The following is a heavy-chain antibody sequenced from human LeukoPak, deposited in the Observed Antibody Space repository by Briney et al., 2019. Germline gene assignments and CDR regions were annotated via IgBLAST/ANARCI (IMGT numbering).Heavy chain of an antibody. D-gene: IGHD1-1*01. Sequence: PSETLSLTCTVSGGSISSYYWSWIRQPPGKGLEWIGYIYYSGSTNYNPSLKSRVTISVDTSKNQFSLKLSSATAADTAVYYCARHERSYYYYYGMDVWGQGTTVTVSS. J-gene: IGHJ6*02. CDR1: GGSISSYY. CDR2: IYYSGST. CDR3: ARHERSYYYYYGMDV. V-gene: IGHV4-59*08.